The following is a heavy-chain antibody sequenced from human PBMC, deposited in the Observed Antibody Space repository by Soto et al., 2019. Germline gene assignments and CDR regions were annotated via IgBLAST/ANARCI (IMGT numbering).Heavy chain of an antibody. CDR1: GFTFSSYS. CDR2: ISSSSNYI. J-gene: IGHJ1*01. CDR3: ARDHGDYMEVEYFQH. V-gene: IGHV3-21*01. Sequence: GGSLRLSCVAAGFTFSSYSMNWVRQAPGKGLEWVSSISSSSNYIYYADSVKGRFTISRDNAKNSLYLQMNSLRAEDTAVYYCARDHGDYMEVEYFQHWGQGTLVTVSS. D-gene: IGHD4-17*01.